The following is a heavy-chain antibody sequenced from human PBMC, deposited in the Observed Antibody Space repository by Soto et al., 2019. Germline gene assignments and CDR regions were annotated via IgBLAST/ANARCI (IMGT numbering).Heavy chain of an antibody. D-gene: IGHD3-22*01. V-gene: IGHV3-33*01. CDR3: ARDLPYYYDSSGYYYDAFDI. CDR2: IWYDGSNK. J-gene: IGHJ3*02. Sequence: QVQLVESGGGVVQPGRSPRLSCAASGFTFSSYGMHWVRQAPGKGLEWVAVIWYDGSNKYYADSVKGRFTISRDNSKNTLYLQMNSLRAEDTAVYYCARDLPYYYDSSGYYYDAFDIWGQGTMVTVSS. CDR1: GFTFSSYG.